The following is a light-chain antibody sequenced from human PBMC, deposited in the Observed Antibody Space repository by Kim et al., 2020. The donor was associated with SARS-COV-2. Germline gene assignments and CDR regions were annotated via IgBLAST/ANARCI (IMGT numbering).Light chain of an antibody. Sequence: YAGGGERETINGRASQGISRWVAWYQQKPEKAPKSMIYAASSLQSGVPSRFSGSGAGTDFILTISSLQPEDFATYDCQQYHSYPYTLGQGTKLEI. V-gene: IGKV1D-16*01. J-gene: IGKJ2*01. CDR1: QGISRW. CDR2: AAS. CDR3: QQYHSYPYT.